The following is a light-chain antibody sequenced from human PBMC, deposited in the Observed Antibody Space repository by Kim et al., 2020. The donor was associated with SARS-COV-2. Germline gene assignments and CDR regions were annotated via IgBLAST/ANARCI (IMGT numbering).Light chain of an antibody. V-gene: IGLV2-8*01. CDR3: SSYVDSNNLV. CDR2: EVT. CDR1: YNS. Sequence: SSGSPGQWVTISCTGTYNSVSWYKQHPGKAPKLMIYEVTKRPSGVPDRFSGSMSGNTASLTVSGLQAEDEAEYYCSSYVDSNNLVFGGGTQLTVL. J-gene: IGLJ3*02.